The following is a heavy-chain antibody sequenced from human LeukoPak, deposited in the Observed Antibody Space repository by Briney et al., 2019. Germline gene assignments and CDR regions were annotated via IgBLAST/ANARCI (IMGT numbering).Heavy chain of an antibody. V-gene: IGHV1-2*02. Sequence: GASVKVSCKASGYTFTSYVIHWVRQAPGQRREWMGWINPNSGGTNYAQKFQGRVTMTRDTSISTAYMELSRLRSDDTAVYYCARASIAARPGTDYYYYMDVWGKGTTVTVSS. CDR3: ARASIAARPGTDYYYYMDV. CDR2: INPNSGGT. CDR1: GYTFTSYV. D-gene: IGHD6-6*01. J-gene: IGHJ6*03.